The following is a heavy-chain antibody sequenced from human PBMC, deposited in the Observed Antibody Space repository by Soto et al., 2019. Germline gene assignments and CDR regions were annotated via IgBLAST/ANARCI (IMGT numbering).Heavy chain of an antibody. CDR1: RFTYTSCS. Sequence: ACRFTYTSCSLQWVQQANRQRIEWIGWIVVGSGNTNYAQKFQERVTITRDMSTSTAYMELSSLRSEDTAVYYCAARGHDYGDYVRYYYSYMDVRGKRTTVTVSS. CDR3: AARGHDYGDYVRYYYSYMDV. J-gene: IGHJ6*03. V-gene: IGHV1-58*01. D-gene: IGHD4-17*01. CDR2: IVVGSGNT.